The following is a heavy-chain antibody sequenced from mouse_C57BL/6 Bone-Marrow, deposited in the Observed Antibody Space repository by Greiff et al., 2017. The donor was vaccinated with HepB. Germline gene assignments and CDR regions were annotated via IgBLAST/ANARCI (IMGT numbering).Heavy chain of an antibody. D-gene: IGHD1-1*01. J-gene: IGHJ3*01. V-gene: IGHV14-4*01. CDR2: IDPENGDT. CDR3: TTDYYEGFAY. CDR1: GFNIKDDY. Sequence: VQLKQSGAELVRPGASVKLSCTASGFNIKDDYMHWVKQRPEQGLEWIGGIDPENGDTEYASKFQGKATITADTSSNTAYLQLSSLTSEDTAVYYCTTDYYEGFAYWGQGTLVTVSA.